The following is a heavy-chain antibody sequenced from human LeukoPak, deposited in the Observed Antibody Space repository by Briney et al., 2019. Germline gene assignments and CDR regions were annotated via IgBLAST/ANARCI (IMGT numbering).Heavy chain of an antibody. D-gene: IGHD6-13*01. CDR3: ARQQLSQLYYFDY. CDR1: GGSISSYY. CDR2: IYYSGST. Sequence: LSETLSLTCTVSGGSISSYYWSWIRQPPGKGLEWIGYIYYSGSTNYNPSLKSRVTISVDTSKNQFSLKLSSVTAADTAVYYCARQQLSQLYYFDYWGQGTLVTVSS. V-gene: IGHV4-59*01. J-gene: IGHJ4*02.